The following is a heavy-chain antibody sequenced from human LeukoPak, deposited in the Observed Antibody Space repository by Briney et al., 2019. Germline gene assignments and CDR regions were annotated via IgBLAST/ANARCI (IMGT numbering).Heavy chain of an antibody. D-gene: IGHD1-26*01. V-gene: IGHV1-46*01. Sequence: ASVKVSCKASGYTFTNYYMHWVRQAPGQGLEWMGIINPSGGCTAYAQRFQGRVTVTSDMSTSTVYMELSSLTSEDTAVYYCARTSLVRDTTSYYMGPFDYWGQGALVTVSS. CDR1: GYTFTNYY. J-gene: IGHJ4*02. CDR3: ARTSLVRDTTSYYMGPFDY. CDR2: INPSGGCT.